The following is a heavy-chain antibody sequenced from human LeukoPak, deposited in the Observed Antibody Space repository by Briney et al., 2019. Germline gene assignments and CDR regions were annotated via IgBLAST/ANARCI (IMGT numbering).Heavy chain of an antibody. CDR1: GFTFSNAW. J-gene: IGHJ5*02. CDR2: IKSKTDGATT. V-gene: IGHV3-15*01. D-gene: IGHD5-18*01. Sequence: GGSLRLSCAASGFTFSNAWMSWARQAPGKGLEWVGRIKSKTDGATTDYAAPVTGRFTISRDDSTNTLYLQMNSLKTEDTAVYYCTTGRGIQLWTRNPFDPWGQGTLVTVSS. CDR3: TTGRGIQLWTRNPFDP.